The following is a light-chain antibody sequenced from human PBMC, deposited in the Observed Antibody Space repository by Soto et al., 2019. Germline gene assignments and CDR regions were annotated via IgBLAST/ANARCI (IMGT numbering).Light chain of an antibody. CDR1: TSDIGDYSS. V-gene: IGLV2-14*01. J-gene: IGLJ1*01. Sequence: QSALTQPASVSGSPGQSVSISCTGTTSDIGDYSSVSWYQQHPGKAPTLIIYEVSNRPSGVSHRFSCSKSGNTASLTISGLQADDEADYYCSSYRNRITFVFGSGTKLTVL. CDR2: EVS. CDR3: SSYRNRITFV.